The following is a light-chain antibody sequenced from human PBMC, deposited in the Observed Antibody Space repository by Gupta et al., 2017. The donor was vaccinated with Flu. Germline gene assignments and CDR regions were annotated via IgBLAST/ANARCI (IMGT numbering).Light chain of an antibody. J-gene: IGLJ3*02. V-gene: IGLV1-51*01. CDR1: DSNIGHNY. CDR2: DDD. Sequence: QRVSISCSGSDSNIGHNYVSCYQQSPGTAHKVVIYDDDKRPSGIPDRFSASKSGTSATLDITGRQTEDEAHYYGATGDNSLNDLFGGGTKLTVL. CDR3: ATGDNSLNDL.